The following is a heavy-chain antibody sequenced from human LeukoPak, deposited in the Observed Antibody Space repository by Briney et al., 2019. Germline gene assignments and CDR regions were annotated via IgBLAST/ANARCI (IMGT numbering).Heavy chain of an antibody. Sequence: PSETLSLTCAVYGGSFSGYYWSWIRQPPGKGLEWIGEINHSGSTNYNPSLKSRVTISVETAKNQFSLKLSSVTAADTAVYYCARGLRHRMTTVTYGQKSYSQNWDRIYYFDYWGQGTLVTVSS. D-gene: IGHD4-17*01. CDR2: INHSGST. V-gene: IGHV4-34*01. CDR1: GGSFSGYY. J-gene: IGHJ4*02. CDR3: ARGLRHRMTTVTYGQKSYSQNWDRIYYFDY.